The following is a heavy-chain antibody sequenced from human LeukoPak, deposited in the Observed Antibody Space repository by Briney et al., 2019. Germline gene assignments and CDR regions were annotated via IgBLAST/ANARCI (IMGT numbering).Heavy chain of an antibody. J-gene: IGHJ4*02. CDR3: ARGYALYSGRYIDFDY. CDR2: INPNSGGT. D-gene: IGHD1-26*01. CDR1: GYTFTGYY. Sequence: ASVKVSCKASGYTFTGYYMHWVRQAPGQGLEWMGWINPNSGGTNYAQKFPGRVTMTRDTSISTAYMKLTRLRSDDTAVYYCARGYALYSGRYIDFDYWGQGTLVTVSS. V-gene: IGHV1-2*02.